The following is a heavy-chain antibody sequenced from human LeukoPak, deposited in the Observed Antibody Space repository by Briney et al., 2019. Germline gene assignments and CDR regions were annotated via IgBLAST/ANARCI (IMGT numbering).Heavy chain of an antibody. CDR1: GFTFSSYA. D-gene: IGHD3-16*02. Sequence: QPGGSLRLSCAASGFTFSSYAMSWVRQAPGKGLGWVSAISGSGENTNYADSVKGRFTMSRDNSRNMLYLQMNSLRDEDTAKYYCAKTVSGSYSYQGGDYWGQGTLVTVSS. J-gene: IGHJ4*02. CDR2: ISGSGENT. CDR3: AKTVSGSYSYQGGDY. V-gene: IGHV3-23*01.